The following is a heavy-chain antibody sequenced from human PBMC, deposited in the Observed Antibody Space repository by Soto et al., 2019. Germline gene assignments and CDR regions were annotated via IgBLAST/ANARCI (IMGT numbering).Heavy chain of an antibody. J-gene: IGHJ5*02. Sequence: SENLSLTCNVSGGSISKFYWAWIRKTAGNGLEWMGRVYATGTTDYNPSLRSRVAMSVDISKKTFSLRLRSVTGADSGVYYCVFDGAKSLRTWFDPWGKGILVTVSA. CDR3: VFDGAKSLRTWFDP. CDR1: GGSISKFY. D-gene: IGHD3-9*01. CDR2: VYATGTT. V-gene: IGHV4-4*07.